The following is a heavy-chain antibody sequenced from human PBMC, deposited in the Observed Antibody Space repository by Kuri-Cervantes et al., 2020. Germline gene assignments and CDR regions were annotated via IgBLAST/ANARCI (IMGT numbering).Heavy chain of an antibody. CDR2: INHSGST. J-gene: IGHJ4*02. CDR3: ARGAETMIDY. CDR1: GGSFSGYY. D-gene: IGHD3-22*01. Sequence: GSLRLSCAVYGGSFSGYYWNWIRQPPGKGLEWIGEINHSGSTNYNPSLKSRVTISVDTSKNQFSLKLSSVTAADTAVYYCARGAETMIDYWGQGTLVTVSS. V-gene: IGHV4-34*01.